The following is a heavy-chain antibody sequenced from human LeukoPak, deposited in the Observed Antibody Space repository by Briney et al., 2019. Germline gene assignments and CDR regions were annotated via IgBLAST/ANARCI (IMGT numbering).Heavy chain of an antibody. V-gene: IGHV4-4*07. D-gene: IGHD4-17*01. CDR3: ARLGRTVTTYAFDI. CDR1: GGSIISYY. J-gene: IGHJ3*02. Sequence: SETLSLTCTVSGGSIISYYWSWIRQPAGKGLEWIGRIYTTGSTNYNPSLKSRVTISVDNSKNQFSLKLSSVTAADTAVYYCARLGRTVTTYAFDIWGQGTMVTVSS. CDR2: IYTTGST.